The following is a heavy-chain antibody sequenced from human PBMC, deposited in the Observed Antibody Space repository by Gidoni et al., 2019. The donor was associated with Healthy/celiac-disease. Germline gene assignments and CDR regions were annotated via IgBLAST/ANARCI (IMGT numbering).Heavy chain of an antibody. CDR1: GYSISSGYY. CDR3: ARDPRYGGNGLGY. Sequence: QVQLQESGPGLVKPSETLSLTCTVSGYSISSGYYWGWIRQPPGKGLEWIGSIYHSGSTYYNPSLKSRVTISVDTSKNQFSLKLSSVTAADTAVYYCARDPRYGGNGLGYWGQGTLVTVSS. V-gene: IGHV4-38-2*02. J-gene: IGHJ4*02. D-gene: IGHD2-15*01. CDR2: IYHSGST.